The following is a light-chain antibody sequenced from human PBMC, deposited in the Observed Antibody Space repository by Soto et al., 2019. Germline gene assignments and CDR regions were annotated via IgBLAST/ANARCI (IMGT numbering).Light chain of an antibody. Sequence: QSALTQPASVSGSPGQSITISCTGTSSDVGAYNYVSWYQQHPGKAPKLIIYDVSNRPSGVSNRFSGSKSGNTASLTISGLQTEDEADYYCSSYTSGSTDVLFGGGTTLTVL. CDR2: DVS. J-gene: IGLJ2*01. CDR1: SSDVGAYNY. V-gene: IGLV2-14*03. CDR3: SSYTSGSTDVL.